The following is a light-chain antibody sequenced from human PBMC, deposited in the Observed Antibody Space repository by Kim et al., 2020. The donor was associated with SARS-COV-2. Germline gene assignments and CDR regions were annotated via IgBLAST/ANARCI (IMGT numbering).Light chain of an antibody. V-gene: IGKV1-27*01. CDR3: QKYNSAPWT. CDR1: QDIANS. CDR2: AAS. Sequence: ASVGDRVTSTCRASQDIANSLAWYQQKPGKVPKVLIYAASTLQSGVPSRFSGGGSGTEFTLTIGSLQTEDVATYYCQKYNSAPWTFGPGTKVEIK. J-gene: IGKJ1*01.